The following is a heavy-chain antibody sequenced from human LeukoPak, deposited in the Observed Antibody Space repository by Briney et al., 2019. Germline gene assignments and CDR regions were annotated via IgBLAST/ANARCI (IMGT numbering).Heavy chain of an antibody. CDR1: GDSITSGNW. Sequence: SETLSPTCAVSGDSITSGNWWSWVRQPPGRGLEWIGEIFHSGSTNYNPSLKSRVSISVDKSKNHFSLKLNSVTAADTAVYYCARSSSSGWGFRFDPWGQGTLVTVSS. V-gene: IGHV4-4*02. CDR3: ARSSSSGWGFRFDP. J-gene: IGHJ5*02. D-gene: IGHD6-19*01. CDR2: IFHSGST.